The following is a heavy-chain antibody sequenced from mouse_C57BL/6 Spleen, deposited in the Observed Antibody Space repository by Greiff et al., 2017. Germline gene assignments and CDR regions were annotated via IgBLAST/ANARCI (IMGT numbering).Heavy chain of an antibody. CDR1: GYTFTSYW. J-gene: IGHJ4*01. CDR3: ARRGANWVYYAMDY. CDR2: IDPSDSYT. V-gene: IGHV1-59*01. Sequence: QVQLKQPGAELVRPGTSVKLSCKASGYTFTSYWMHWVKQRPGQGLEWIGVIDPSDSYTNYNQKFKGKDTLTVDTSSSTAYMQLSSLTSEDSAVYYCARRGANWVYYAMDYWGQGTSVTVSS. D-gene: IGHD4-1*01.